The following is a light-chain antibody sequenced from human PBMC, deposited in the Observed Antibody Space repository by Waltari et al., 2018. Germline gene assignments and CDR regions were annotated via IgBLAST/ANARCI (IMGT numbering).Light chain of an antibody. J-gene: IGKJ4*01. Sequence: DIQMTQSPSTLSASVGDRVTITCRASQSITTWLAWYQQKPGKAPKLLIYYASSLESGVPSRFSGRGSGTEFTLTISSLQPDDFATYHCQQYRSYPLTFGGGTKVEIK. CDR3: QQYRSYPLT. CDR2: YAS. V-gene: IGKV1-5*03. CDR1: QSITTW.